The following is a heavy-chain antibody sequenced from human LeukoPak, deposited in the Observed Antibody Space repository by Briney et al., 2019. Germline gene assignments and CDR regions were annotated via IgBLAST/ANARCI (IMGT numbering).Heavy chain of an antibody. CDR3: ATGGDNFDY. Sequence: GASVTVSCKASGYTFTGYYMHWVRQAPGQGLEWMGWINPNSGGTNYAKKFQGRVTMTRDTSISTAYMELSRLRSDDTAVYYCATGGDNFDYWGQGTLVTVSS. V-gene: IGHV1-2*02. D-gene: IGHD3-16*01. CDR2: INPNSGGT. CDR1: GYTFTGYY. J-gene: IGHJ4*02.